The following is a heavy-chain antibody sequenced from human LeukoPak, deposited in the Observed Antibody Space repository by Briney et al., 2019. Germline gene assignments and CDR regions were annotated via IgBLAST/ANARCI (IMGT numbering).Heavy chain of an antibody. CDR2: ISGSGGST. CDR3: AKVKNRNDLDDAFDI. J-gene: IGHJ3*02. CDR1: GFTFSSYA. V-gene: IGHV3-23*01. Sequence: PGGSLRLSCAASGFTFSSYAMSWVRQAPGKGLEWVSAISGSGGSTYYADSVKGRFTISRDNSKNTLYLQMNSLRDEDTAVYCCAKVKNRNDLDDAFDIWGQGTMVTVSS. D-gene: IGHD1-1*01.